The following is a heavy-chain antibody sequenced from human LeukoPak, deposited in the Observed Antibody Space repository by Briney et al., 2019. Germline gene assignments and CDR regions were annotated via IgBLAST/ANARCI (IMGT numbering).Heavy chain of an antibody. V-gene: IGHV1-69*05. CDR1: GGTFSSYA. D-gene: IGHD4-17*01. CDR3: ARSGPYGDYVYY. CDR2: IIPIFGTA. Sequence: SVKVSCKASGGTFSSYAISWVRQAPGQGLEWMGGIIPIFGTANYAQKFQGKVTITTDESTSTAYMELSSLRSEDTAVYYCARSGPYGDYVYYWGQGTLVTVSS. J-gene: IGHJ4*02.